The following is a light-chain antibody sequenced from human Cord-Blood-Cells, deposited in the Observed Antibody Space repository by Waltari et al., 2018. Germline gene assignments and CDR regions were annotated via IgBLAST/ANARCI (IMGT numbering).Light chain of an antibody. J-gene: IGLJ3*02. CDR1: SSHIGSNY. V-gene: IGLV1-47*01. CDR3: AAWDDSLSGV. Sequence: QSVLTQPPSASGTPGQRVPISCSGSSSHIGSNYVYWYQPLPGTAPKLLIYRNNQRPSGVPDRFSGSKSGTSASLAISGLRSEDEADYYCAAWDDSLSGVFGGGTKLTVL. CDR2: RNN.